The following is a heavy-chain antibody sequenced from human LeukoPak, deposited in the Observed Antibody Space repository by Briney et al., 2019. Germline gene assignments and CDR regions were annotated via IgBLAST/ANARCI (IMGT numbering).Heavy chain of an antibody. CDR2: IYGDGST. V-gene: IGHV3-66*01. Sequence: GGSLRLSCVASAFTVSTNYMSWVRQAPGKGLEWVSLIYGDGSTYYADSVKGRVTISRDNSKNTVFLQMNSLRAEDKALYYCARINYRAFSIWGQGTMVTVYS. D-gene: IGHD4-11*01. CDR3: ARINYRAFSI. J-gene: IGHJ3*02. CDR1: AFTVSTNY.